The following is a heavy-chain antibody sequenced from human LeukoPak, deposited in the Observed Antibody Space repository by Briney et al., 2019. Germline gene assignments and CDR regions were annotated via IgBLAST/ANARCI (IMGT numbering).Heavy chain of an antibody. CDR1: GGSISSGGYY. Sequence: PSETLSLTCTVSGGSISSGGYYWSWIRQHPGQGLEWIGYSYYSGSTYYNPSLKSRVTISVDTSKNQLSLKLSSVTAADTAVYYCARTPVSQLTDYWGQGTLVTVSS. CDR2: SYYSGST. J-gene: IGHJ4*02. V-gene: IGHV4-31*03. D-gene: IGHD3-9*01. CDR3: ARTPVSQLTDY.